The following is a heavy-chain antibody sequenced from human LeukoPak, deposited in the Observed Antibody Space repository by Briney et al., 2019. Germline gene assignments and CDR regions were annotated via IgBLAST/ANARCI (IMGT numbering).Heavy chain of an antibody. CDR3: AIVKSSAVAGNFDY. CDR1: GYTFTGYY. CDR2: INPNSGGT. J-gene: IGHJ4*02. Sequence: ASVKVSCKASGYTFTGYYMHWVRQAPGQGLEWMGWINPNSGGTNYAQKFQGRVTMIRDTSISTAYMELSRLRSDDTAVYYCAIVKSSAVAGNFDYWGQGTLVTVSS. D-gene: IGHD6-19*01. V-gene: IGHV1-2*02.